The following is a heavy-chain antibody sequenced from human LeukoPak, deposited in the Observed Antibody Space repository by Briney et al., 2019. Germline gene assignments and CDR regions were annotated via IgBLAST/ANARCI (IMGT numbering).Heavy chain of an antibody. Sequence: TSGTLSLTCTVSGGSISSYYWSWIRQPPGKGLEWIGYIYYSGSTNYNPSLKSRVTISVDTSKNQFSLKLSSVTAADTAVYYCAGSSVNFVYWGQGTLVTVSS. CDR3: AGSSVNFVY. D-gene: IGHD4-17*01. V-gene: IGHV4-59*01. J-gene: IGHJ4*02. CDR2: IYYSGST. CDR1: GGSISSYY.